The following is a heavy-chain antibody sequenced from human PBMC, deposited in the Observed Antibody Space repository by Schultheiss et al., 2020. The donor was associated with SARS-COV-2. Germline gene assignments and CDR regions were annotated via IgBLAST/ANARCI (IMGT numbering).Heavy chain of an antibody. CDR1: GFTFSSYD. J-gene: IGHJ5*02. CDR2: IGRGGDT. Sequence: GGSLRLSCAASGFTFSSYDMHWVRQATGKGLEWVSAIGRGGDTYYPGSLKGRFTISRENARNSLYLQMNSLRDEDTAVYYCASTTYYYDSSGYSYNWFDPWGQGTLVTVSS. D-gene: IGHD3-22*01. CDR3: ASTTYYYDSSGYSYNWFDP. V-gene: IGHV3-13*01.